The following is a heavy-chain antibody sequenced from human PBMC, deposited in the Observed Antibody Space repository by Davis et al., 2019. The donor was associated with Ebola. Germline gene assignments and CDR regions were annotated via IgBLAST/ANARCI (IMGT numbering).Heavy chain of an antibody. CDR2: IWYDGSNK. CDR1: GYTFTSYY. J-gene: IGHJ4*02. CDR3: ARDYCGGDCYLFDY. V-gene: IGHV3-33*01. Sequence: SCKASGYTFTSYYMHWVRQAPGKGLEWVAVIWYDGSNKYYADSVKGRFTISRDNSKNTLYLQMNSLRAEDTAVYYCARDYCGGDCYLFDYWGQGTLVTVSS. D-gene: IGHD2-21*01.